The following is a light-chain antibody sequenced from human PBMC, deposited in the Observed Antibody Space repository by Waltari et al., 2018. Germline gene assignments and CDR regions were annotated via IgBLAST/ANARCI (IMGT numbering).Light chain of an antibody. CDR1: QTVDTY. V-gene: IGKV3-11*01. CDR2: DAS. Sequence: EIVLTQSPAALSLSPGESATLSCRASQTVDTYLAWYQQKPGQSPRPLIYDASNRATGLPARFRGGGSGTDFTLTISSLEPEDFALYYCQQHSSWPLTFGGGTEVEIK. CDR3: QQHSSWPLT. J-gene: IGKJ4*01.